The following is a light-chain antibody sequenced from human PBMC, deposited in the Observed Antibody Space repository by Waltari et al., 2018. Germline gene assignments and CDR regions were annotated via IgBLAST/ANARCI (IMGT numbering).Light chain of an antibody. CDR2: AAS. CDR1: QSVSRF. Sequence: EIVLTQSPGTLSLSPGERATLSCRASQSVSRFLAWYQQQPGQAPRLLICAASIRATGIPDRFSGSGSGTDFSLTISRLEPEDFAMYYCQHYVSLPATFGQGTKVEIK. CDR3: QHYVSLPAT. J-gene: IGKJ1*01. V-gene: IGKV3-20*01.